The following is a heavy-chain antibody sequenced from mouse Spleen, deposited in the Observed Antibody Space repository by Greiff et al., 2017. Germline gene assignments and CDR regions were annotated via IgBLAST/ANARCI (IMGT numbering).Heavy chain of an antibody. Sequence: QVQLQQSGAELARPGASVKMSCKASGYTFTSYTMHWVKQRPGQGLEWIGYINPSSGYTKYNQKFKDKATLTADKSSSTAYMQLSSLTSEDSAVYYCARSPLHYYGSSYAMDYWGQGTSVTVSS. CDR1: GYTFTSYT. CDR2: INPSSGYT. D-gene: IGHD1-1*01. CDR3: ARSPLHYYGSSYAMDY. J-gene: IGHJ4*01. V-gene: IGHV1-4*01.